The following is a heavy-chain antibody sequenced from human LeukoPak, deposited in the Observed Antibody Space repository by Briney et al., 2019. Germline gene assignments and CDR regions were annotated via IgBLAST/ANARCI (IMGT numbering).Heavy chain of an antibody. CDR3: VKITSVTGGDC. J-gene: IGHJ4*02. CDR2: ISSNGGSS. V-gene: IGHV3-64D*09. D-gene: IGHD1-1*01. CDR1: GFTFSAYA. Sequence: GGSLRLSCSASGFTFSAYAMYWVRQAPGKGLEYVSGISSNGGSSFYADSVKGRFTISRDNSKNTLYLQMSSLRSEDTAVYYCVKITSVTGGDCWGQGTRLTVSS.